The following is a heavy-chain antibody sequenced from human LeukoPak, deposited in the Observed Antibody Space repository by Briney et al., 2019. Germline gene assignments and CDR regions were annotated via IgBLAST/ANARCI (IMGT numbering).Heavy chain of an antibody. J-gene: IGHJ4*02. Sequence: GASVKVSCKASGYTFTSYDINWVRQATGQGLGWMGWMNPNSGNTGYAQKFQGRVTMTRNTSISTAYMELSSLRSEDTAVYYCAREVRYCSSTSCYAYYFDYWGQGTLVTVSS. CDR1: GYTFTSYD. CDR2: MNPNSGNT. CDR3: AREVRYCSSTSCYAYYFDY. V-gene: IGHV1-8*01. D-gene: IGHD2-2*01.